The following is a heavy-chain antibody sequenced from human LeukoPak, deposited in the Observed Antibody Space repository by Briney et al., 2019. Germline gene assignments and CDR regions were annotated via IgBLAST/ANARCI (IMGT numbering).Heavy chain of an antibody. V-gene: IGHV3-30-3*01. CDR2: ISYDGSNK. J-gene: IGHJ3*02. Sequence: GGSLRLSCAASGFTFSSYAMHWVRQAPGKGLEWVAVISYDGSNKYYADSVKGRFTISGDNSKNTLYLQMNSLRAEDTAVYYCARAADTAMGDAFDIWGQGTMVTVSS. CDR1: GFTFSSYA. D-gene: IGHD5-18*01. CDR3: ARAADTAMGDAFDI.